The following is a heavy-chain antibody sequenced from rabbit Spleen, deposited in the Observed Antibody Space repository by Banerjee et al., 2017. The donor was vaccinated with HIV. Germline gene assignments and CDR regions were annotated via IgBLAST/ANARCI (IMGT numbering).Heavy chain of an antibody. V-gene: IGHV1S40*01. CDR1: GFSFSSRYY. Sequence: QSLEESGGDLVKPGASLTLTCTASGFSFSSRYYMCWVRQAPGKGLEWIACIDSGSSGDTYYASWAKGRFTISKTSSTTVTLQMTSLTVADTATYFCARGVYDDYDTYYFDLWGQGTLVTVS. D-gene: IGHD2-1*01. J-gene: IGHJ4*01. CDR2: IDSGSSGDT. CDR3: ARGVYDDYDTYYFDL.